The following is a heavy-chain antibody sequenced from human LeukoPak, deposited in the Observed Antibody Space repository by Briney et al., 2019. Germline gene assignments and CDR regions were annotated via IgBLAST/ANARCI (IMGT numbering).Heavy chain of an antibody. CDR3: ARYCTSTTCILRGFDY. D-gene: IGHD2-2*01. CDR2: IYHTGSA. V-gene: IGHV4-38-2*01. CDR1: GYSFTSGHY. J-gene: IGHJ4*02. Sequence: PSETLSLTCSVSGYSFTSGHYWGLIRQPPGKGLEWIANIYHTGSAHYNPSLKSRVTISVDTSTNQFSLKLSSVTAADTAVYYCARYCTSTTCILRGFDYWGQGTLVTVSS.